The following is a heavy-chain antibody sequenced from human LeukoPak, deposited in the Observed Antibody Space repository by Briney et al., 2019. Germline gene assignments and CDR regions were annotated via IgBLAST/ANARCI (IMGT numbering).Heavy chain of an antibody. J-gene: IGHJ2*01. Sequence: GESLKISCKGSGYSFTSYWIGWVRQMPGKGLEWMGIIYPGDSDTRYSPSFQGQVTISADKSISTAYLQWGSLKASDTAMYYCARHTKYYDFWSGYYEAHWYFDLWGRGTLVTVSS. CDR2: IYPGDSDT. V-gene: IGHV5-51*01. CDR1: GYSFTSYW. CDR3: ARHTKYYDFWSGYYEAHWYFDL. D-gene: IGHD3-3*01.